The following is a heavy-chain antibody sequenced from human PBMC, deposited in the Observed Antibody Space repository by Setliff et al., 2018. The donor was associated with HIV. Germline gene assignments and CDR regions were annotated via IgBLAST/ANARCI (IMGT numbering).Heavy chain of an antibody. Sequence: GGSLRLSCAASGFTFSNFWMDWVRQAPGKGLEWVATIKKDGSEIYYVDSVKGRFTISRDNARTSLYLEMSSLRVEDTAVYLCANLWEVGAWGQGTRVTSPQ. D-gene: IGHD1-26*01. V-gene: IGHV3-7*03. CDR1: GFTFSNFW. J-gene: IGHJ5*02. CDR3: ANLWEVGA. CDR2: IKKDGSEI.